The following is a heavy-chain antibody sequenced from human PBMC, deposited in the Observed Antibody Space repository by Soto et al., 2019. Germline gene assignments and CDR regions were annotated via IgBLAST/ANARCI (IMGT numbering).Heavy chain of an antibody. CDR1: GYTLTELS. Sequence: ASVKVSCKVSGYTLTELSMHWVRQAPGKGLEWMGGFDPEDGETIYAQKFQGRVTMTTDTSTSTAYMELRSLRSDDTAVYYCARDRGGSPYGEYGHWGQGTLVTVSS. CDR3: ARDRGGSPYGEYGH. CDR2: FDPEDGET. V-gene: IGHV1-24*01. J-gene: IGHJ4*02. D-gene: IGHD4-17*01.